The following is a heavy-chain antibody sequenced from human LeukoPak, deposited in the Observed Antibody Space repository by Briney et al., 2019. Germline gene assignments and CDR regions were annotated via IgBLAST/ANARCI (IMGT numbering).Heavy chain of an antibody. D-gene: IGHD3-10*01. Sequence: PSETLSLTCTVSGGSISSSSYYWGWIRQPPGKGLEWIGSIYYSGSTYYNPSLKSRFTISVDTSKNQFSLKLSSVTAADTAVYYCASQTGTLYYYGSGSYRFDYWGQGTLVTVSS. V-gene: IGHV4-39*01. CDR2: IYYSGST. J-gene: IGHJ4*02. CDR3: ASQTGTLYYYGSGSYRFDY. CDR1: GGSISSSSYY.